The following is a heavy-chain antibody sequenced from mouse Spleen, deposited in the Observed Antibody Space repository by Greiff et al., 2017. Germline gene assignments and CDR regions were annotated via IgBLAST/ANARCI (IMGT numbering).Heavy chain of an antibody. CDR2: INPSSGYT. CDR1: GYTFTSYT. Sequence: VQLQQSGAELARPGASVKMSCKASGYTFTSYTMHWVKQRPGQGLEWIGYINPSSGYTKYNQKFKDKATLTADKSSSTAYMQLSSLTSEDSAVYYCAREEAYGNYPAWFAYWGQGTLVTVSA. D-gene: IGHD2-1*01. CDR3: AREEAYGNYPAWFAY. V-gene: IGHV1-4*01. J-gene: IGHJ3*01.